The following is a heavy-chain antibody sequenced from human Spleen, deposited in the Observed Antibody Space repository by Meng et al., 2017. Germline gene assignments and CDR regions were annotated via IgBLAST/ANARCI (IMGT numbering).Heavy chain of an antibody. Sequence: GGSLRLSCAASGFTFSSYAMSWVRQAPGKGLEWVSAISGSGGSTYYADSVKGRFTISRDNSKNTLYLQTNSLRAEDTAVYYCASQLTITGTLVYFDYWGQGTLVTVSS. CDR2: ISGSGGST. CDR1: GFTFSSYA. J-gene: IGHJ4*02. CDR3: ASQLTITGTLVYFDY. D-gene: IGHD1-20*01. V-gene: IGHV3-23*01.